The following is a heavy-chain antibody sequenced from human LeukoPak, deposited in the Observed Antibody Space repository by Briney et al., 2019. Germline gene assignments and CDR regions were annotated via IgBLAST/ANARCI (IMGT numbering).Heavy chain of an antibody. J-gene: IGHJ4*02. CDR1: GYTFTSYG. CDR3: ARDLKIAVAGTDLGVDY. V-gene: IGHV1-18*01. D-gene: IGHD6-19*01. CDR2: ISAYNGNT. Sequence: GASVKVSCKASGYTFTSYGISWVRQAPGQGLEWMGWISAYNGNTKYAQKLQGRVTMTTDTSTSTAYMELRSLRSDDTAVYYCARDLKIAVAGTDLGVDYGGQGTLVTVSS.